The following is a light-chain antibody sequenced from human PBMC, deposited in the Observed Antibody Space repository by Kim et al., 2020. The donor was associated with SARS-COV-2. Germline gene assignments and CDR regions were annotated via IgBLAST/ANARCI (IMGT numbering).Light chain of an antibody. V-gene: IGKV3-15*01. Sequence: EIVMTQSPATLSVSPGERATLSCRASQSVSSNLAWYQQNPGQTPRLLIYDASTRATGIPGRFSGSGSGTEFTLTISSLQSEEFAVYYCQQYKNWPWTFGQGTKVDIK. CDR1: QSVSSN. CDR3: QQYKNWPWT. J-gene: IGKJ1*01. CDR2: DAS.